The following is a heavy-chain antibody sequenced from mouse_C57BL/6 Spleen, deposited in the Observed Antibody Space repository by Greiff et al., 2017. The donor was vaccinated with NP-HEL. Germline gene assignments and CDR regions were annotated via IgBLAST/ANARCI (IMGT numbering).Heavy chain of an antibody. Sequence: EVKVVESGPELVKPGDSVKISCKASGYSFTGYFMNWVMQSHGKSLEWIGRINPYNGDTFYNQKFKGKATLTVDKSSSTAHMELRSLTSEDSAVYYCARYYSNYAMDYWGQGTSVTVSS. J-gene: IGHJ4*01. CDR1: GYSFTGYF. CDR2: INPYNGDT. CDR3: ARYYSNYAMDY. D-gene: IGHD2-5*01. V-gene: IGHV1-20*01.